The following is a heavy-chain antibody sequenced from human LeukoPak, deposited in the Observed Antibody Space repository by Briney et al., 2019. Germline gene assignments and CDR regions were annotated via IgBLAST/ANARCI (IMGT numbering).Heavy chain of an antibody. J-gene: IGHJ5*02. V-gene: IGHV3-23*01. CDR1: GFTFSNYA. Sequence: PGGSLRLSCAASGFTFSNYAMSLVRQAPGKGLEWVSAISGSRGGIFYADSVKGRFTISRDNSKNTLYLQMNSLRAEDTAIYYCAKEGTSVHETNWFDPWGQGTLVTVSS. CDR2: ISGSRGGI. CDR3: AKEGTSVHETNWFDP. D-gene: IGHD5/OR15-5a*01.